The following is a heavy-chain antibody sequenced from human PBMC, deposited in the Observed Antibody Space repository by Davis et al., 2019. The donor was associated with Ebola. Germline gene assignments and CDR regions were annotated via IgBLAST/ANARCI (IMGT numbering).Heavy chain of an antibody. CDR3: AKVHPPTTVTTGWFDP. Sequence: PGGSLELSCAASGFIFSSYAMSWVRQAPGKGLEWVSSISVRSITYHADSVKGRFTISRDNSKNTLYLQMNSLRAEDTAVYYCAKVHPPTTVTTGWFDPWGQGTLVTVSS. D-gene: IGHD4-17*01. CDR1: GFIFSSYA. V-gene: IGHV3-23*01. CDR2: ISVRSIT. J-gene: IGHJ5*02.